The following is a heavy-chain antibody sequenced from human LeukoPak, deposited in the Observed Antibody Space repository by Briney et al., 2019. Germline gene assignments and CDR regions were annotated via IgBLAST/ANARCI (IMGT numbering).Heavy chain of an antibody. V-gene: IGHV4-59*01. D-gene: IGHD6-13*01. Sequence: SETLSLTCAVYGGSFSGYYRSWIRQPPGKGLEWIGYIYYSGTTNYNPSLKSRVTISVDTSKNQFSLKLSSVTAADTAVYYCARGVYIAAAQYGYWGQGTLATVSS. J-gene: IGHJ4*02. CDR2: IYYSGTT. CDR1: GGSFSGYY. CDR3: ARGVYIAAAQYGY.